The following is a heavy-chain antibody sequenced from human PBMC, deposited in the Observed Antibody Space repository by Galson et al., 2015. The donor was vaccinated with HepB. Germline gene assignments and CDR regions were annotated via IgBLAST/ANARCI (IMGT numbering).Heavy chain of an antibody. D-gene: IGHD3-9*01. CDR2: IDPTDSYT. J-gene: IGHJ4*02. CDR3: ARQPYYYDALAGYYRGTYDFDY. CDR1: GYNFTNYW. Sequence: QSGAEVKKPGESLRISCKTSGYNFTNYWVSWVRQMPGKGPEWMGKIDPTDSYTNYSPSFQGHVTISTDKSVSTAYLQWNSLKASDTAIYYCARQPYYYDALAGYYRGTYDFDYGGPGALVTVSS. V-gene: IGHV5-10-1*01.